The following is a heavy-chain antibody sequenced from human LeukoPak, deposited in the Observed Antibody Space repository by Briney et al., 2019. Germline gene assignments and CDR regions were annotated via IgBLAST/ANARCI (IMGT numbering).Heavy chain of an antibody. D-gene: IGHD2/OR15-2a*01. CDR1: GGTFSSYA. Sequence: GASVKVSCKASGGTFSSYAISWVRQAPGQGLEWMGGIIPIFGTANYAQKFQGRVTITADESTSTAYMELSSLRSEDTAVYYCARVFYGYYYYYMDVWGKGTTVTVSS. CDR3: ARVFYGYYYYYMDV. V-gene: IGHV1-69*13. CDR2: IIPIFGTA. J-gene: IGHJ6*03.